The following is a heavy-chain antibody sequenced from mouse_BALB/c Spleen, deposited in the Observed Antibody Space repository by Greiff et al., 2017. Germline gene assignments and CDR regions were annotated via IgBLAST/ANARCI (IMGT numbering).Heavy chain of an antibody. J-gene: IGHJ2*01. CDR3: TREPTVVNFDY. CDR2: ISSGGNT. D-gene: IGHD1-1*01. CDR1: GFTFSTYA. Sequence: EVQRVESGGGLVKPGGSLKLSCAASGFTFSTYAMSWVRQTPEKRLEWVASISSGGNTYYPDSVKGRFTISRDNARNILYLQMSSLRSEDTAMYYCTREPTVVNFDYWGQGTTLTVSS. V-gene: IGHV5-6-5*01.